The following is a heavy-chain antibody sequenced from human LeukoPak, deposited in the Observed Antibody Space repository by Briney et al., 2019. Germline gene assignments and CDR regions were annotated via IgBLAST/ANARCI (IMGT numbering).Heavy chain of an antibody. J-gene: IGHJ4*02. D-gene: IGHD2-15*01. CDR1: GFTFSRHW. CDR3: ARDNGWSADF. CDR2: IKQDGSAK. Sequence: GGSLRLSCAASGFTFSRHWMYWVRQAPGKGLEWVANIKQDGSAKPYVDSVKGRFTISRDNAKKSLFLQMNSLRAEDTAVYYCARDNGWSADFWGQGTLVTVSS. V-gene: IGHV3-7*03.